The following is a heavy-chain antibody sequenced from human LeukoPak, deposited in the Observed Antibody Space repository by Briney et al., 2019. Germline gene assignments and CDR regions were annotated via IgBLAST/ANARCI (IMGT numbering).Heavy chain of an antibody. J-gene: IGHJ4*02. CDR3: ATGTQHSCGSACYSDYFDY. CDR2: IVPVLGTP. Sequence: ASVKVSCKASGGTFSSYGISWVRQAPGQGREWMGRIVPVLGTPNYEQKLLGRVTITADESTSTAYMVLSSLRSEDTAIYYCATGTQHSCGSACYSDYFDYWGQGSLVTVSS. CDR1: GGTFSSYG. V-gene: IGHV1-69*11. D-gene: IGHD2-21*02.